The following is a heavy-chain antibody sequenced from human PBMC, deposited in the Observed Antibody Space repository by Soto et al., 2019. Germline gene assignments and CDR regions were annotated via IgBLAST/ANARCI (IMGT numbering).Heavy chain of an antibody. CDR2: ISGSGADT. Sequence: EVQLLESGGSLVQPGGSLRLSCSASGFSFSNFGMSWVRQDPGKGLEWVASISGSGADTFYGDSVRGRFTISRDNSKNTLFLEMNGLTAEDTTIYYCAKSPIFGVVTDYFDLWGQGSLVTVSS. J-gene: IGHJ4*02. CDR1: GFSFSNFG. D-gene: IGHD3-3*01. V-gene: IGHV3-23*01. CDR3: AKSPIFGVVTDYFDL.